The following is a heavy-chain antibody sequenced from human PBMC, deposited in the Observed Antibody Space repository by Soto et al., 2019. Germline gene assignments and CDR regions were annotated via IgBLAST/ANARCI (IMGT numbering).Heavy chain of an antibody. CDR3: VRGPDYEGYFDY. V-gene: IGHV1-69*12. CDR2: IILPFGTP. J-gene: IGHJ4*02. D-gene: IGHD3-22*01. Sequence: QVRLVQSGAEVKKTGSPVKVSCEASGTTFSNFAIGWVRQAPGQGLEWMGGIILPFGTPNYAQKFQGRVTISADESMTTAYMELRGLRSEDTAVYYCVRGPDYEGYFDYWGQGTLVTVSS. CDR1: GTTFSNFA.